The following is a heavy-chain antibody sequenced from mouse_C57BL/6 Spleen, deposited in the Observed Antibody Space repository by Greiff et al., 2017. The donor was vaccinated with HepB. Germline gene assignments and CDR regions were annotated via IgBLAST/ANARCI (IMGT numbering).Heavy chain of an antibody. CDR1: GFTFSSYT. V-gene: IGHV5-9*01. J-gene: IGHJ3*01. CDR3: ARFLAWFAY. CDR2: ISGGGGNT. Sequence: EVKLVESGGGLVKPGGSLKLSCAASGFTFSSYTMSWVRQTPEKRLEWVATISGGGGNTYYPDSVKGRFPISRDNAKNTLYLQMSSLRSEDTALYYCARFLAWFAYWGQGTLVTVSA.